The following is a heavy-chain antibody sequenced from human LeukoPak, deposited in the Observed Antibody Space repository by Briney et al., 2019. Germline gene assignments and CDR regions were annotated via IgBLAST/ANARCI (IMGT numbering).Heavy chain of an antibody. Sequence: NPGGSLRLSCAASGFTFSNAWMSWVRQAPGEGLEWVGRIKSKTDGGTTDYAAPVKGRFTISRDDPKNTLNLQMNSLKTEDTAVYYCTTRPGLGDAFDIWGQGTMVTVSS. D-gene: IGHD3/OR15-3a*01. CDR3: TTRPGLGDAFDI. J-gene: IGHJ3*02. V-gene: IGHV3-15*01. CDR2: IKSKTDGGTT. CDR1: GFTFSNAW.